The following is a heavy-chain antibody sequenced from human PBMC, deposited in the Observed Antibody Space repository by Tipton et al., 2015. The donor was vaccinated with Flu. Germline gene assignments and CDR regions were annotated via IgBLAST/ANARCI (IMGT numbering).Heavy chain of an antibody. J-gene: IGHJ5*02. CDR3: ARDYPRMLTTRPYIDL. V-gene: IGHV3-48*03. D-gene: IGHD3-9*01. CDR2: ISTTGGDT. Sequence: VQSGGSLRLSCAASGFSFGIHEMNWVRQAPGKGLEWVAYISTTGGDTYYADSVRGRFTISRDNARNSLYLQMSSLRVEDTAVYFCARDYPRMLTTRPYIDLWGQGTLVTISS. CDR1: GFSFGIHE.